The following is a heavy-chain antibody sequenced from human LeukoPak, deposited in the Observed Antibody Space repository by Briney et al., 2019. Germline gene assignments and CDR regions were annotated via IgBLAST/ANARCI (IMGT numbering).Heavy chain of an antibody. D-gene: IGHD5-24*01. CDR2: INSDGSST. CDR1: GFTFSSYW. CDR3: AREDKRWLDPPAPFDP. J-gene: IGHJ5*02. V-gene: IGHV3-74*01. Sequence: PGGSLRLSCAASGFTFSSYWMHWVRQAPGKGLVWVSRINSDGSSTSYADSVKGRFTISRDNAKNTLYLQMNSLRAEDTAVYYCAREDKRWLDPPAPFDPWGQGTLVTVSS.